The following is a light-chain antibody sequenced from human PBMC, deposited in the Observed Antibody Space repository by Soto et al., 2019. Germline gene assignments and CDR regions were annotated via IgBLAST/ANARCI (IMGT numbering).Light chain of an antibody. Sequence: EIVLTQSPATLSLSPRERATLSCRASQSVSTNLAWYQQKPGQIPRLLIYVATKMTTGIPARFIGSGPGTDFTLTISSLEPEDFAVYYCQQRTSVLSFGGGTRVEIK. CDR1: QSVSTN. CDR3: QQRTSVLS. J-gene: IGKJ4*01. CDR2: VAT. V-gene: IGKV3-11*01.